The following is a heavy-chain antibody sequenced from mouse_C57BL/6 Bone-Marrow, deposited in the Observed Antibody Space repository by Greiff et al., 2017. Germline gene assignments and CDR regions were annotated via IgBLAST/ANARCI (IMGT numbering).Heavy chain of an antibody. V-gene: IGHV1-69*01. Sequence: QVQLQQPGAELVMPGASVKLSCKASGYTFTSYWMHWVKQRPGQGLEWIGEIDPSDSYTNCNQKFKGKSTLTVDKSSSTAYMQLSSLTSEDSAVYYCARWGDYEDYYAMDYWGQGTSVTVSS. CDR1: GYTFTSYW. CDR2: IDPSDSYT. J-gene: IGHJ4*01. D-gene: IGHD2-4*01. CDR3: ARWGDYEDYYAMDY.